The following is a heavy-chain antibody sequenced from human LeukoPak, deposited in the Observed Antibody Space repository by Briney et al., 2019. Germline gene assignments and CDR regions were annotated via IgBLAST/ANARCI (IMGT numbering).Heavy chain of an antibody. V-gene: IGHV4-39*07. Sequence: SETLSLTCTVSSGSISTSNYYWGWVRQPPGKALEWIGNIFYSGSTYYSPSLKSRVTISLDTSRNQFSLKLNSVTAADTAVYYCARGQDTVVTSRDAFDIWGQGTMVTVSS. CDR1: SGSISTSNYY. D-gene: IGHD4-23*01. J-gene: IGHJ3*02. CDR2: IFYSGST. CDR3: ARGQDTVVTSRDAFDI.